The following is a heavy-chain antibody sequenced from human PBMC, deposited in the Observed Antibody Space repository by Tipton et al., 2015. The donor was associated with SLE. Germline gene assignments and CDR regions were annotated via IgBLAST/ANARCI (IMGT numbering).Heavy chain of an antibody. D-gene: IGHD3-3*01. J-gene: IGHJ4*02. CDR3: ARFRYYDLLYYLDY. V-gene: IGHV4-39*07. CDR1: GGSISSSSYY. CDR2: IYYSGST. Sequence: TLSLTCTVSGGSISSSSYYWGWIRQPPGKGLEWIGSIYYSGSTYYNPSLKSRVTISVDTSKNQFSLKLSSVTAADTAVYYCARFRYYDLLYYLDYWGQGTLVTVSS.